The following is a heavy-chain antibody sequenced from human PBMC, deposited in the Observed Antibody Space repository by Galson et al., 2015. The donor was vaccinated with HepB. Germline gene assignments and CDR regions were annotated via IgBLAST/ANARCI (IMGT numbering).Heavy chain of an antibody. J-gene: IGHJ4*02. V-gene: IGHV3-21*01. CDR1: GFIFRTYN. Sequence: SLRLSCAASGFIFRTYNMNWVRQAPGKGLEWVSYISSSSTYINYADSVKGRFTISRDNAKSSLYLQMNSLRAEDTAVYHCAREGRHFYWGQGTLVTVSS. D-gene: IGHD3-3*02. CDR2: ISSSSTYI. CDR3: AREGRHFY.